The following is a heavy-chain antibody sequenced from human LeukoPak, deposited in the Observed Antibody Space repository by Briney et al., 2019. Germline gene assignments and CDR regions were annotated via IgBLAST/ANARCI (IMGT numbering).Heavy chain of an antibody. V-gene: IGHV3-7*01. CDR1: GFTFSIHW. CDR2: IKLDGSDK. CDR3: ARDQIARYPSTFDF. Sequence: PGGSLRLSCAASGFTFSIHWMTRVRQAPGKGLEWVATIKLDGSDKYYVDSVKGRFTISRDNAKNSVYLQMNSLRAEDTAVYYCARDQIARYPSTFDFWGQGTLVTVSS. J-gene: IGHJ4*02. D-gene: IGHD5/OR15-5a*01.